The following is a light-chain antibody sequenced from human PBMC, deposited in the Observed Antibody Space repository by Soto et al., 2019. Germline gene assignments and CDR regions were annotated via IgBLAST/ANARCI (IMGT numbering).Light chain of an antibody. CDR2: EVS. Sequence: QSVLTQPASVSGSPGQSITISCTGSSSDVGSYTLVSWYQQHPGKVPKLMIYEVSKRPSGVSVRFSGSRSGNTASLTISGLQAEYEADYFCWSYAGSFTYVFGTGPKVTVL. J-gene: IGLJ1*01. V-gene: IGLV2-23*02. CDR3: WSYAGSFTYV. CDR1: SSDVGSYTL.